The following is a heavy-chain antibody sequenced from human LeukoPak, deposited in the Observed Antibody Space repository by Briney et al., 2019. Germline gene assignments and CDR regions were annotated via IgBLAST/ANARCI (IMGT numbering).Heavy chain of an antibody. Sequence: GGTLRLSCAASGLTFSSYGMSWVRQAPGKGLEWVSAISGSGGSTYYADSVKGRFTISRDNSKNTLYLQMNSLRAEDTAVYYCAKDLGLADSWGKGTTVSVST. V-gene: IGHV3-23*01. CDR1: GLTFSSYG. CDR2: ISGSGGST. J-gene: IGHJ6*04. D-gene: IGHD1-26*01. CDR3: AKDLGLADS.